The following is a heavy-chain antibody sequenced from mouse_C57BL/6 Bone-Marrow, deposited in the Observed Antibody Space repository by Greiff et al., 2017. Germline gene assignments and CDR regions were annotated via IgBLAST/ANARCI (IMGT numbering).Heavy chain of an antibody. CDR3: TRVLRYYYAMDY. D-gene: IGHD1-1*01. V-gene: IGHV5-9-1*02. CDR1: GFTFSSYA. CDR2: ISSGGDYI. Sequence: EVKVVESGEGLVKPGGSLKLSCAASGFTFSSYAMSWVRQTPEKRLEWVAYISSGGDYIYYADTVKGRFTISRDNARNTLYLQMSSLKSEDTAMYYCTRVLRYYYAMDYGGQGTSVTVSS. J-gene: IGHJ4*01.